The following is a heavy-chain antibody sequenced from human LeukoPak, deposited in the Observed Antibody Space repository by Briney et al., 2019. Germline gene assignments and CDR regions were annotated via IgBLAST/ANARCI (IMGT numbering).Heavy chain of an antibody. V-gene: IGHV3-9*01. CDR1: GFTFDDYA. D-gene: IGHD3-16*01. CDR3: AKAFLRGRYRAVVDY. CDR2: ISWNSGSI. J-gene: IGHJ4*02. Sequence: PGGSLRLSCAASGFTFDDYAMHWVRQAPGKGLEWVSCISWNSGSIGYADSVKGRFTISRDNTKNSLYLLMNSLRAEDTALYYCAKAFLRGRYRAVVDYWGQGTLVTVSS.